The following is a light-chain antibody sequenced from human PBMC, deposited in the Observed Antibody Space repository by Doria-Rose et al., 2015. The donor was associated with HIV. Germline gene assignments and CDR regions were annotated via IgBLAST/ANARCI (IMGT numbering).Light chain of an antibody. Sequence: DIQVNQSPSSLSASVGDRVTITCRARQSTGGFLIWYQQKPGKAPKLLIYAASSLQYGVPARFSGSGSGTDFTLTISSLQPEDFATYFCQQSYSTPLTFGGGTKVEIK. CDR3: QQSYSTPLT. CDR2: AAS. V-gene: IGKV1-39*01. J-gene: IGKJ4*01. CDR1: QSTGGF.